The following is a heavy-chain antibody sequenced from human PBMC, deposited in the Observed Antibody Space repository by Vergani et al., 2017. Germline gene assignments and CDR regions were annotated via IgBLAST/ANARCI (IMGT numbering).Heavy chain of an antibody. V-gene: IGHV3-21*01. D-gene: IGHD2/OR15-2a*01. Sequence: EVQLVESGGGLFESGGSLSLSCGTSGFTFNSHSMTWVRQTPGKGLEWVASISSTSSYVFYADSLWGRITISRDNAKDSLYLQMKNLSADDTATYYCSRGTGDCNSNNFAPLGYWGPGTLVTVSS. CDR3: SRGTGDCNSNNFAPLGY. J-gene: IGHJ4*02. CDR2: ISSTSSYV. CDR1: GFTFNSHS.